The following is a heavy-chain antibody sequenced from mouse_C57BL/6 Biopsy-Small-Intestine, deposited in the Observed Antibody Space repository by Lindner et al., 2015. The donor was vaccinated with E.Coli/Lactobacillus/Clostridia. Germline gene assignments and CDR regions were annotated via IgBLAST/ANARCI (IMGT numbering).Heavy chain of an antibody. Sequence: VQLQESGAELVKPGASVKISCKASGYAFSSYWMNWVKQRPGKGLEWIGQIYPGDGDINYNGKFKGKATLTADKSSSTAYMQLSSLTSEDSAVYFCARGGADYYGSSYEAYWGQGTLVTVSA. J-gene: IGHJ3*01. CDR2: IYPGDGDI. CDR3: ARGGADYYGSSYEAY. CDR1: GYAFSSYW. V-gene: IGHV1-80*01. D-gene: IGHD1-1*01.